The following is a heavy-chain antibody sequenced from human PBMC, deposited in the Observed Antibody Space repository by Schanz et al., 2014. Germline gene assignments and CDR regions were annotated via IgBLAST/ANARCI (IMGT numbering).Heavy chain of an antibody. CDR3: ARHGGIPYYPMDV. CDR2: INPSGGST. D-gene: IGHD3-16*01. CDR1: GYTFTSYY. Sequence: QVQLVQSGAEVKKPGASVKVSCKASGYTFTSYYMHWVRQAPGQGLEWMGIINPSGGSTSYAQKFQGRVTMTRDTSTSTVYMELSSLRAEDTAVYYCARHGGIPYYPMDVWGQGTTVTVSS. J-gene: IGHJ6*02. V-gene: IGHV1-46*01.